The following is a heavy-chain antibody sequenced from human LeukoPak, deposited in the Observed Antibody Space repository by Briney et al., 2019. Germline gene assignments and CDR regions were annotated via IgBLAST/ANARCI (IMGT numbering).Heavy chain of an antibody. CDR1: GFTFGDYA. Sequence: GGSLRLSCTASGFTFGDYAMSWVRQAPGKGLEWVGFIRSKAYGGTTEYAASVKGRFTISRDDSKSIAYLQMNSLKTEDTAVYYCTRDPVVAAYSYYFDYWGQGTLVTVSS. D-gene: IGHD2-15*01. CDR3: TRDPVVAAYSYYFDY. J-gene: IGHJ4*02. V-gene: IGHV3-49*04. CDR2: IRSKAYGGTT.